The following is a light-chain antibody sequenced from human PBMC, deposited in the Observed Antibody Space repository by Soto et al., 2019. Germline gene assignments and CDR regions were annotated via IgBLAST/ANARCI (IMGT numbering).Light chain of an antibody. CDR1: SSDVGGYNY. CDR2: DVT. Sequence: QSVLTQPASVSGSPGQSITISCTGTSSDVGGYNYVSWLQQHPGKVPKLIIYDVTSRPSGISNRFSGSKSGNTASLTISGLQAEDEADYYCSSYTSSSSYVFGTGTKVTVL. CDR3: SSYTSSSSYV. J-gene: IGLJ1*01. V-gene: IGLV2-14*01.